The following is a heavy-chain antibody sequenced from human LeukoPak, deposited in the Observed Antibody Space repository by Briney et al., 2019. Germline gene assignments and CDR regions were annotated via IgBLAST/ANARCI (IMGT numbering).Heavy chain of an antibody. J-gene: IGHJ4*02. V-gene: IGHV3-21*01. CDR2: ISSSSSDI. CDR1: GFTFSSYS. CDR3: ARYDFWSGHGRIDY. Sequence: GGSLRLSCAASGFTFSSYSMNWVRQAPGKGREWVSSISSSSSDIYYADSVKGRFTISRENAKNSLYLQMNSLRAEDTAVYYCARYDFWSGHGRIDYWGQGTLVTVSS. D-gene: IGHD3-3*01.